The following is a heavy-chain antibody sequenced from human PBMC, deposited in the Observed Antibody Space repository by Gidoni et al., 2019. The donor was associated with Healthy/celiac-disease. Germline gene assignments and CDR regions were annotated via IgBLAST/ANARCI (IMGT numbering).Heavy chain of an antibody. CDR1: GFPFSRYA. D-gene: IGHD6-19*01. V-gene: IGHV3-23*01. Sequence: EVQLFESVGGLVQTGGSLRLSCAASGFPFSRYAMSWVRQAPGKGLELVSAISGSGGSTYYADAVKGRFTISRDNSKNTLYLQMNSLRAEDTAVYYCAKARSSGWYFDYWGQGTLVTVSS. J-gene: IGHJ4*02. CDR2: ISGSGGST. CDR3: AKARSSGWYFDY.